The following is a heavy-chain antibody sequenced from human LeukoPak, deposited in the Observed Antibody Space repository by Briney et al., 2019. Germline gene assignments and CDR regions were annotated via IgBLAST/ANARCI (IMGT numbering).Heavy chain of an antibody. J-gene: IGHJ6*03. CDR1: GYTFTNYY. D-gene: IGHD3-16*01. CDR2: INPSGGST. V-gene: IGHV1-46*01. CDR3: ARGGGRSTEGGVWFYYYYMDV. Sequence: ASVKVSCKASGYTFTNYYMHWVRQAPGQGLEWMGIINPSGGSTSYAQKFQGRVTVTRDMSTSTVYMELSSLRSEDTAVYYCARGGGRSTEGGVWFYYYYMDVWGKGTTVTVSS.